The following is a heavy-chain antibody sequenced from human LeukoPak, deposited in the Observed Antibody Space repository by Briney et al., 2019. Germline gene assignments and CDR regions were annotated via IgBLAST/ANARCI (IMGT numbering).Heavy chain of an antibody. CDR1: GGSFSGYY. J-gene: IGHJ4*02. Sequence: PSETLSLTCAVYGGSFSGYYWSWIRQPPGKGLEWIGEINHSGSTNYNPSLKSRVTISVDTSKNQFSLKLSSVTAADTAVYYCARGLDYGGDYFDYCGQGTLVTVSS. V-gene: IGHV4-34*01. CDR3: ARGLDYGGDYFDY. CDR2: INHSGST. D-gene: IGHD4-17*01.